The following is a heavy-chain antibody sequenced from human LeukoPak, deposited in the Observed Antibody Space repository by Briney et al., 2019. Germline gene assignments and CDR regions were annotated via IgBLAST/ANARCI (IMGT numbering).Heavy chain of an antibody. CDR1: GGSISSSSYY. CDR3: ARRGGPYFEVAL. CDR2: IYYSGST. Sequence: PSETLSLTCTVSGGSISSSSYYWGWIRQPPGKGLGWIGSIYYSGSTYYNPSLKSRVTISVDTSKNQFSLKLSSVTAADTAVYYCARRGGPYFEVALWGQGTLVTVSS. V-gene: IGHV4-39*01. J-gene: IGHJ4*02. D-gene: IGHD3-3*01.